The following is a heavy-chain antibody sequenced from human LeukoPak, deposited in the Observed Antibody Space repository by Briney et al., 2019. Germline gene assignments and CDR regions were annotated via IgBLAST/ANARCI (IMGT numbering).Heavy chain of an antibody. CDR1: GFTFSSYW. D-gene: IGHD2-15*01. V-gene: IGHV3-74*01. Sequence: GGSLRLSCAASGFTFSSYWMHWVRQAPGKGLVWVSRINSDGSSTSYADSVKGRFTISRDNSKNTLYLQMNSLRAEDTAVYHCAKEAVVVAATTDYWGQGTLVTVSS. CDR3: AKEAVVVAATTDY. J-gene: IGHJ4*02. CDR2: INSDGSST.